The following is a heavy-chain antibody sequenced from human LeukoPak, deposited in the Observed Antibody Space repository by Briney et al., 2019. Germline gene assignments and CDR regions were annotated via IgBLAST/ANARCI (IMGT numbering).Heavy chain of an antibody. J-gene: IGHJ3*02. Sequence: GGSLRLSCAASGFTFSSYGMHWVRQAPGKGLKWVAFIRYDGSNKYYADSVKGRFTISRDNSKNTLYLQMNSLRAEDTAVYYCAKDIYYESRGDNAFDIWGQGTMVTVSA. CDR1: GFTFSSYG. V-gene: IGHV3-30*02. CDR2: IRYDGSNK. D-gene: IGHD3-22*01. CDR3: AKDIYYESRGDNAFDI.